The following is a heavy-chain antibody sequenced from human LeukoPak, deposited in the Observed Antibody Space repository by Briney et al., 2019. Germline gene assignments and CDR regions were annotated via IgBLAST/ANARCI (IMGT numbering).Heavy chain of an antibody. CDR1: GFTFSSYT. V-gene: IGHV3-48*01. J-gene: IGHJ4*02. CDR3: ARDFWYSFDY. Sequence: GGSLRLSCVASGFTFSSYTMNWVRQAPGKGLEWVSYIGTSGSTIYYADSVKGRFTISRDNAKNSLYMQMNSLRAEDTAVYYCARDFWYSFDYWGQGILVTVSS. D-gene: IGHD3-3*01. CDR2: IGTSGSTI.